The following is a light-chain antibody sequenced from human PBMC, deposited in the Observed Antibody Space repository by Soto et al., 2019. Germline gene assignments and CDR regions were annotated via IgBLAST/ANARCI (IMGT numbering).Light chain of an antibody. J-gene: IGLJ3*02. CDR1: SSDVGDYNY. CDR3: SSYTSSSTRV. V-gene: IGLV2-14*01. CDR2: EVS. Sequence: QSALTQPASASGSPGQSITISCTGTSSDVGDYNYVSWYQQHPGKAPKLMIYEVSNRPSGVSNRFSGSKSGNTASLTISGLQAEDEADYYCSSYTSSSTRVFGGGTKLTVL.